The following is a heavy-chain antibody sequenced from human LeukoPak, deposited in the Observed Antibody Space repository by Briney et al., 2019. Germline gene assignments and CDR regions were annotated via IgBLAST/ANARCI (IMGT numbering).Heavy chain of an antibody. CDR2: INPNSGGT. CDR1: GYTFTGYY. V-gene: IGHV1-2*02. J-gene: IGHJ4*02. CDR3: AGLLYPGIAAAGTPGDY. D-gene: IGHD6-13*01. Sequence: ASVKVSCKASGYTFTGYYMHWVRQAPGQGLEWMGWINPNSGGTNYAQKFQGRVTMTRDTSISTAYMELSRLRSDDTAVYYCAGLLYPGIAAAGTPGDYWGQGTLVTVSS.